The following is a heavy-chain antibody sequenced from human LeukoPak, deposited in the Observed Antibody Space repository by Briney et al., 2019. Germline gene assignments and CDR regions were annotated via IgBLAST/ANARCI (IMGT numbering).Heavy chain of an antibody. CDR3: ARQAVIYYDSSGLDY. V-gene: IGHV4-39*01. CDR1: GGSISSSSYY. J-gene: IGHJ4*02. Sequence: SESLSLTCTVSGGSISSSSYYWGWIRQPPGKGLVWIGSIYYSGSTYYNPSLKSRVTISVDTSKNQFSLKLSSVTAADTAVYYCARQAVIYYDSSGLDYWGQGTLVTVSS. CDR2: IYYSGST. D-gene: IGHD3-22*01.